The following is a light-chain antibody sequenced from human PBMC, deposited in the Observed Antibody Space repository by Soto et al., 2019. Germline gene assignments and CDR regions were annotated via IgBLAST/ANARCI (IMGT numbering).Light chain of an antibody. Sequence: EIVLIQAPATLSLSAGERPTLSCRASPSVANFVAWYQQKPGQAPRLLIYGAFNRATGIPARFSGSGSGTDFTLTISSLEPEDAAVYYCQQRNVWPPVTFGQGTRLEIK. V-gene: IGKV3-11*01. CDR2: GAF. J-gene: IGKJ5*01. CDR3: QQRNVWPPVT. CDR1: PSVANF.